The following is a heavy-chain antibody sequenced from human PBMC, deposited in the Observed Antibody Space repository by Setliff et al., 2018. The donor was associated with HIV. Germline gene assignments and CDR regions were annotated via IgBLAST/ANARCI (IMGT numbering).Heavy chain of an antibody. J-gene: IGHJ6*02. V-gene: IGHV3-48*03. D-gene: IGHD3-10*01. CDR1: GFTFRNYE. CDR2: ISSSGGTI. Sequence: QTGGSLRLSCAASGFTFRNYEMNWVRQAPGKGLEWVSHISSSGGTINYADSVRGRFNISRDNAENSLYLEINNVRVEDTAIYFCARERVESSYYYYGMDVWGQGTTVTVS. CDR3: ARERVESSYYYYGMDV.